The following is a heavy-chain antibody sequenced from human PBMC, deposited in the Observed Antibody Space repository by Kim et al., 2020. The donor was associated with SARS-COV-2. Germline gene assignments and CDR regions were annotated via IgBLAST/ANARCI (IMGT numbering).Heavy chain of an antibody. V-gene: IGHV4-59*13. CDR2: IYYSGST. CDR3: ARGGGRGYRVVTPPPQIYYYYGMDV. CDR1: GGSISSYY. D-gene: IGHD3-16*01. Sequence: SETLSLTCTVSGGSISSYYWSWIRQPPGKGLEWIGYIYYSGSTNYNPSLKSRVTISVDTSKNQFSLKLSSVTAADTAVYYCARGGGRGYRVVTPPPQIYYYYGMDVWGQGTTVTVSS. J-gene: IGHJ6*02.